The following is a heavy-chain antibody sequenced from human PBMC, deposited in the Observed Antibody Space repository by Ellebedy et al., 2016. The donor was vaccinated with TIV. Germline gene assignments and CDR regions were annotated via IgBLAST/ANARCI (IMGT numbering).Heavy chain of an antibody. CDR2: ISGTGHST. CDR1: GLTSSTSA. V-gene: IGHV3-23*01. CDR3: AKDLRYTSGWGGAYDV. Sequence: GESLKISCVVSGLTSSTSAMSWVRQAPGRGLEWVSSISGTGHSTYYADSVKGRFTIARDNSKKTVSLQLSSLRADDTAVYYCAKDLRYTSGWGGAYDVWGQGTMVTVSS. D-gene: IGHD6-19*01. J-gene: IGHJ3*01.